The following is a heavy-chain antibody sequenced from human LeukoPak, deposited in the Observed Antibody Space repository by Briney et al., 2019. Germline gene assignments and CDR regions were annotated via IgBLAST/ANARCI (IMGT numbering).Heavy chain of an antibody. CDR2: IYTSGST. D-gene: IGHD3-9*01. CDR1: GGSISSGSYY. V-gene: IGHV4-61*02. J-gene: IGHJ5*02. CDR3: ARESPYYDILTGYSGNWFDP. Sequence: MPSQALSLTCTVSGGSISSGSYYWSWIRQPAGKGLEWIGRIYTSGSTNYNPSLKSRVTISVDTSKNQFSLKLSSVTAADTAVYYCARESPYYDILTGYSGNWFDPWGRGTLVTVSS.